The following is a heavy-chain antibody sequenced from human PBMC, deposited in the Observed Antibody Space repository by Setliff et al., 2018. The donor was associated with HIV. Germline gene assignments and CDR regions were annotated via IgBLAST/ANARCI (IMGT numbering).Heavy chain of an antibody. D-gene: IGHD6-19*01. J-gene: IGHJ4*02. Sequence: PSETLSLTCAVSGGSFSGYSWTWIRQPPAKGLEWIGEINHSGGTNYSPSFKSRVTMSIDTSKNLFSLWLSFVTAADMAVYYCVATSASYGVAYWGQGTLVTVSS. CDR2: INHSGGT. CDR1: GGSFSGYS. CDR3: VATSASYGVAY. V-gene: IGHV4-34*01.